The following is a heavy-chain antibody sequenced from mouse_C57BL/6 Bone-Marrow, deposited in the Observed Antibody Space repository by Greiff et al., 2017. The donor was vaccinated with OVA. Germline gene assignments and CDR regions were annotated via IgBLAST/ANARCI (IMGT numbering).Heavy chain of an antibody. Sequence: QVQLQQSGAELVKPGASVKLSCKASGYTFTSYWMHWVKQRPGQGLEWIGMIHPNSGSTNYNEKFKSKATLTVDKSSSTAYMQLSSLTSEDSAVYYCARTRVTAYDFDYWGQGTTLTVSS. CDR3: ARTRVTAYDFDY. J-gene: IGHJ2*01. D-gene: IGHD2-5*01. CDR1: GYTFTSYW. CDR2: IHPNSGST. V-gene: IGHV1-64*01.